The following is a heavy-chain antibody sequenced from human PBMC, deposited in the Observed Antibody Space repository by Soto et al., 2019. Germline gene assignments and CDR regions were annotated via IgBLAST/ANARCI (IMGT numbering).Heavy chain of an antibody. CDR1: GFIFTRYS. J-gene: IGHJ4*02. Sequence: PGGSLRLSCAASGFIFTRYSMNRVRQAPGKGLEWVSSISSTTNYIYYGDSMKGRFTISRDNAKNSLYLEMNSLRAEDTAVYYCARESEDLTSNFDYWGQGTLVTVSS. CDR2: ISSTTNYI. CDR3: ARESEDLTSNFDY. V-gene: IGHV3-21*06.